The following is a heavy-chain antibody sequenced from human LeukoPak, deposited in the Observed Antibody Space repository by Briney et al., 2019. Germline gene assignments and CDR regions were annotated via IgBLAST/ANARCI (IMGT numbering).Heavy chain of an antibody. CDR2: IIPIFGTA. V-gene: IGHV1-69*13. CDR3: AIDPCSRGYYYYYMDV. Sequence: SVKVSCKASGGTFSSYAISWVRQAPGQGLEWMGGIIPIFGTANYAQKFQGRVTITADESTSTAYMELSSLRSEDMAVYYCAIDPCSRGYYYYYMDVWGKGTTVTVSS. CDR1: GGTFSSYA. J-gene: IGHJ6*03. D-gene: IGHD6-13*01.